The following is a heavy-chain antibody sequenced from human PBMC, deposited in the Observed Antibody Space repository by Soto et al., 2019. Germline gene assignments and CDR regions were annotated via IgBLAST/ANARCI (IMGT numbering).Heavy chain of an antibody. V-gene: IGHV1-69*13. J-gene: IGHJ6*02. Sequence: EASVKVSCKASGGTFSSYAISWVRQAPGQGLEWMGGIIPIFGTANYAQKFQGRVTITADESTSTAYMELSSLRSEDTAVYYCARQPYTGTYYYYYGMDVWGQGTTVTVSS. D-gene: IGHD1-1*01. CDR1: GGTFSSYA. CDR3: ARQPYTGTYYYYYGMDV. CDR2: IIPIFGTA.